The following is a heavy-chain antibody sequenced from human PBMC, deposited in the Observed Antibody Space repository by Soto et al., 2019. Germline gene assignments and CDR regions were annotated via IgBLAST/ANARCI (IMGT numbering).Heavy chain of an antibody. Sequence: VASVKVSCKASGYTFTSYYMHWVRQAPGQGLEWMGIINPSGGSTSYAQKFQGRVTMTRDTSTSTVYMELSSLRSEDTAVYYCARGTRSNNYGDYPTQNWFDPWGQGTLVTVSS. CDR1: GYTFTSYY. D-gene: IGHD4-17*01. J-gene: IGHJ5*02. CDR2: INPSGGST. CDR3: ARGTRSNNYGDYPTQNWFDP. V-gene: IGHV1-46*03.